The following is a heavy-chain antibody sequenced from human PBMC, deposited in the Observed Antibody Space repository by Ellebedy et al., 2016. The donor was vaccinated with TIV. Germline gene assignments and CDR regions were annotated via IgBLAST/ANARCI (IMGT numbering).Heavy chain of an antibody. D-gene: IGHD3-10*01. CDR2: INHSGST. Sequence: SETLSLTCAVYGGSFSGYYWSWIRQPPGKGLEWIGEINHSGSTNYNPSLKSRVTVSVDTSKNQFSLKLSSVTAADTAVYYCARGPPDYYGSGSYYWPYWGQGTLVTVSS. J-gene: IGHJ4*02. CDR3: ARGPPDYYGSGSYYWPY. V-gene: IGHV4-34*01. CDR1: GGSFSGYY.